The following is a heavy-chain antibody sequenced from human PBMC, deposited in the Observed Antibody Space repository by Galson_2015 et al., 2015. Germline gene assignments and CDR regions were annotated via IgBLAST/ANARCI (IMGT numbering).Heavy chain of an antibody. Sequence: SLRLSCAASGFTFSNAWMSWVRQAPGKGLEWVGRIKSKTDGGTTDYAAPAKGRFTISRDDSENTLYLQMNSLKTEDTAVYYCTTDFYYGSYYMDVWGKGTTVTVSS. CDR2: IKSKTDGGTT. CDR1: GFTFSNAW. J-gene: IGHJ6*03. D-gene: IGHD2/OR15-2a*01. CDR3: TTDFYYGSYYMDV. V-gene: IGHV3-15*01.